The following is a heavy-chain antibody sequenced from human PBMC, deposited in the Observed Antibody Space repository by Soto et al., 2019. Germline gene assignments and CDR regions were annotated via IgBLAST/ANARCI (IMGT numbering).Heavy chain of an antibody. CDR1: GGSINRYY. V-gene: IGHV4-59*03. CDR2: IYYSGST. D-gene: IGHD5-12*01. Sequence: PSETLSLTCTVSGGSINRYYWNWIRQPPGKGLEWIGYIYYSGSTNYNPSLKSRVTMSVETSNNQFSLKLSSVTAADTAVYFCAGVGGVDGYNYLNYRGQVPHVTVSS. CDR3: AGVGGVDGYNYLNY. J-gene: IGHJ4*02.